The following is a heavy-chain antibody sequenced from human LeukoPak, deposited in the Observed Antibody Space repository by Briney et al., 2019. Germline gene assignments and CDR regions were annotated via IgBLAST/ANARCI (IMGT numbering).Heavy chain of an antibody. Sequence: GGSLRLSCAASGFTFSSYWMSWVRQAPGKGLEWLANIKQDGSEKYYVDSVKGRFTISRDNAKNSLYLQMNSLRAEDTAVYYCASRYSSSWYYYYYYMDVWGKGTTVTVSS. CDR3: ASRYSSSWYYYYYYMDV. CDR1: GFTFSSYW. V-gene: IGHV3-7*01. D-gene: IGHD6-13*01. CDR2: IKQDGSEK. J-gene: IGHJ6*03.